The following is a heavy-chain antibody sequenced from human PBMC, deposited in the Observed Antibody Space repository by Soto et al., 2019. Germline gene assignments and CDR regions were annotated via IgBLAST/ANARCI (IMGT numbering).Heavy chain of an antibody. CDR2: ISYDGSNI. Sequence: QVQLVESGGGVVQPGRSLRLSCAASGFPFTTYGMHWVREGPGKGLEWVAVISYDGSNIYYADYVKGRFTISRDNSKNTLDLQMNSLRPEDRALCYCVGGQYYFDYRGQGTRVTVSS. D-gene: IGHD3-10*01. CDR3: VGGQYYFDY. CDR1: GFPFTTYG. J-gene: IGHJ4*02. V-gene: IGHV3-30*03.